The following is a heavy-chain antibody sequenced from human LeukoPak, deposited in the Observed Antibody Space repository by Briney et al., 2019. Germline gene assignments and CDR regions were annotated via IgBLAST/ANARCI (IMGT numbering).Heavy chain of an antibody. J-gene: IGHJ5*02. V-gene: IGHV4-59*06. CDR1: GGSISSYC. D-gene: IGHD6-13*01. Sequence: SETLSLTCTVSGGSISSYCWSWIRQHPGKGLEWIGYIYSSGSPYYNPSLQSRVTISVDTSKNHFSLKLTSVTAADTALYYCARHGAEKQLVYWFDPWGQGTLVTVSS. CDR2: IYSSGSP. CDR3: ARHGAEKQLVYWFDP.